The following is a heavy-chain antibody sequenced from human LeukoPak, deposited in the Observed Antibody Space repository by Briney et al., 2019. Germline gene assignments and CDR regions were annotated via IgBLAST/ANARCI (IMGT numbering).Heavy chain of an antibody. D-gene: IGHD5-18*01. CDR1: GFTFSTYW. CDR3: APEGGSSYDY. Sequence: GGSLRLSCAASGFTFSTYWMHWVRHVPGKGLVWVSRISDGSTADYADAVKGRFTISRDNAKNTLYLEMNSLRAEDTALYYCAPEGGSSYDYWGQGTLVTVSS. J-gene: IGHJ4*02. CDR2: ISDGSTA. V-gene: IGHV3-74*01.